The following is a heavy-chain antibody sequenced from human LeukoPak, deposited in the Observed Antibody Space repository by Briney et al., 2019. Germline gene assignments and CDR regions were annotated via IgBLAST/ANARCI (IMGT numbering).Heavy chain of an antibody. CDR3: AKDGHGSIWGNYFDY. Sequence: GGSLRLSCAASGFTFSSYAMSWVRQAPGKGLEWVSTISGSGGSTYYADSVKGRFTISRDNSKNTLYLQMNSLRAEDTAVYYCAKDGHGSIWGNYFDYWGQGTLVTVSS. J-gene: IGHJ4*02. CDR2: ISGSGGST. V-gene: IGHV3-23*01. CDR1: GFTFSSYA. D-gene: IGHD6-13*01.